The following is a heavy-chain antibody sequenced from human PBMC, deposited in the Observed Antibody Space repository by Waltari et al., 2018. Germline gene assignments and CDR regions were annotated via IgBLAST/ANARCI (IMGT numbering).Heavy chain of an antibody. D-gene: IGHD2-15*01. Sequence: EVQLVESGGGLVKPGGSLRLSCAASGFTFSSYSMNWVRQAPGKGREWVSSSSSSSSYIYYADSVKGRFTISRDNAKNSLYLQMNSLRAEDTAVYYCARDMVLLDYWGQGTLVTVSS. CDR2: SSSSSSYI. CDR1: GFTFSSYS. V-gene: IGHV3-21*01. CDR3: ARDMVLLDY. J-gene: IGHJ4*02.